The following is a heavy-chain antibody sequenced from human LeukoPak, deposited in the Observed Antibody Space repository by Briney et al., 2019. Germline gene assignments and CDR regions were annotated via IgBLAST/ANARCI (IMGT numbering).Heavy chain of an antibody. CDR1: GSYF. CDR3: AGPAYGDYAHGN. D-gene: IGHD4-17*01. Sequence: PSEALSLTCAVHGSYFWGWIRQPPGKGLEWIGEINRSGNTNYNPSLKSRVTISVDTSKNQIYLNLSSVTAADTSVYFCAGPAYGDYAHGNWGQGTLVTVSS. CDR2: INRSGNT. V-gene: IGHV4-34*01. J-gene: IGHJ4*02.